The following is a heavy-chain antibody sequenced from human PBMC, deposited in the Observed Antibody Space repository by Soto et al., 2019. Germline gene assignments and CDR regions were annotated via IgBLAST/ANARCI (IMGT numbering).Heavy chain of an antibody. Sequence: VQVSCKASGYTFTSYGISWVRQAPGQGLEWMGWVSAYDGNTNYAQKLQGRVTMTTDTSTSTAYMELRSLRYDDKAVYYCAREGRFLEGVLPDYYYYRMAVWGQGTTVTVAS. V-gene: IGHV1-18*01. CDR3: AREGRFLEGVLPDYYYYRMAV. D-gene: IGHD3-3*01. J-gene: IGHJ6*02. CDR2: VSAYDGNT. CDR1: GYTFTSYG.